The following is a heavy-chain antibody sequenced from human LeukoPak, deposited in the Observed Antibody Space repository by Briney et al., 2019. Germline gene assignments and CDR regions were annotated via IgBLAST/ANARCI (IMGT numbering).Heavy chain of an antibody. CDR1: GFTFSSYW. CDR3: ARARFLEWLFHYYFDY. Sequence: GGSLRLSCAASGFTFSSYWMSWVRQAPGKGLEWVANIKQDGSEKYYVDSVKGRFTISRDNAQNSLYLQMNSLRAEDTAVYYCARARFLEWLFHYYFDYWGQGTLVTVSS. V-gene: IGHV3-7*03. D-gene: IGHD3-3*01. J-gene: IGHJ4*02. CDR2: IKQDGSEK.